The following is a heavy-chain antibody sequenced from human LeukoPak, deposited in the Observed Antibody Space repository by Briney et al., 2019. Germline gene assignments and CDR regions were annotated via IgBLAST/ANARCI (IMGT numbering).Heavy chain of an antibody. V-gene: IGHV3-30*02. CDR3: AKSGTGIYSYAFDI. CDR1: EFIFSGYG. D-gene: IGHD1-26*01. Sequence: GGSLRLSCEASEFIFSGYGIHWVRHTPGKGLEWLSFIPFDGSKTYYADSVKGRFTITRDKSVHTLYLQMNGLRPEDTAMYYCAKSGTGIYSYAFDIWGRGTMVTVSA. CDR2: IPFDGSKT. J-gene: IGHJ3*02.